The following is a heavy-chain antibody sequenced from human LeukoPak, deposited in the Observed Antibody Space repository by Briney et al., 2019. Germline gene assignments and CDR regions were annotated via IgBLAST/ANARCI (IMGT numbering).Heavy chain of an antibody. CDR3: ARGRGSSWYYFDY. Sequence: SETLSLTCTVSGGSISSGGYYWSWIRQPLGKGLEWIGRIYTSGNTNYNPSLKGRVTMSVDASKNQFSLNLSSVTAADTAVYYCARGRGSSWYYFDYWGQGTLVTVSS. CDR2: IYTSGNT. V-gene: IGHV4-61*02. CDR1: GGSISSGGYY. J-gene: IGHJ4*02. D-gene: IGHD6-13*01.